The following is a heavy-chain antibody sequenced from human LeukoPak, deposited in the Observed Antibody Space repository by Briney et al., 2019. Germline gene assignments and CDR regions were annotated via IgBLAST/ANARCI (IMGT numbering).Heavy chain of an antibody. CDR1: GFTFSNYD. CDR2: ISYDGSNK. V-gene: IGHV3-30*18. Sequence: GGSLRLSCAASGFTFSNYDMHWVRQAPGKGLEWVAVISYDGSNKYYADSVKGRFTISRDNSKSTLYLQMNSLRAEDTAVYYCANPRYDSSGYYYVDWGQGTLVTVSS. J-gene: IGHJ4*01. CDR3: ANPRYDSSGYYYVD. D-gene: IGHD3-22*01.